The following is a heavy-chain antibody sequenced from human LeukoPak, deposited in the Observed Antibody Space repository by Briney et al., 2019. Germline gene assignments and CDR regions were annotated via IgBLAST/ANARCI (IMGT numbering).Heavy chain of an antibody. V-gene: IGHV1-69*04. Sequence: SVKVSCKASGGTFSSYAISWVRQAPGQGLEWMGRIIPILGIANYAQKFQGRVTITADESTSTAYMELSSLRSEDTAVYYCARDSDSNSAPKYYYYYMDVWGKGTTVTVSS. J-gene: IGHJ6*03. CDR3: ARDSDSNSAPKYYYYYMDV. D-gene: IGHD4-11*01. CDR2: IIPILGIA. CDR1: GGTFSSYA.